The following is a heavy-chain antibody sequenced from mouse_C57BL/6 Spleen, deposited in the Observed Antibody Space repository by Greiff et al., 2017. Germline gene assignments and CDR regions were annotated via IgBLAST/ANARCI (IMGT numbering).Heavy chain of an antibody. CDR1: GFTFSDYG. Sequence: EVQLQQSGGGLVKPGGSLKLSCAASGFTFSDYGMHWVRQAPEKGLEWVAYISSGSSTSYYADTVKGRFTISRDNAKNTLFLQMTSLKSEDTAMYYCASEVDCYDMDYWGQGTSVTVSS. V-gene: IGHV5-17*01. J-gene: IGHJ4*01. CDR2: ISSGSSTS. CDR3: ASEVDCYDMDY.